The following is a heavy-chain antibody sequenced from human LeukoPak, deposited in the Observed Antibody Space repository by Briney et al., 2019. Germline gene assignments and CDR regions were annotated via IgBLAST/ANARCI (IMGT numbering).Heavy chain of an antibody. CDR1: GFTFSDYN. CDR3: AFDALEQLNGYYYYGMDV. V-gene: IGHV3-11*04. Sequence: TGGSLRLSCAASGFTFSDYNMNWVRQAPGKGLEWVSYITNGGSTIHHADSVKGRFTISRDNAKNSLYLQMNSLRAEDTAVYYCAFDALEQLNGYYYYGMDVWGQGTTVTVSS. J-gene: IGHJ6*02. D-gene: IGHD6-13*01. CDR2: ITNGGSTI.